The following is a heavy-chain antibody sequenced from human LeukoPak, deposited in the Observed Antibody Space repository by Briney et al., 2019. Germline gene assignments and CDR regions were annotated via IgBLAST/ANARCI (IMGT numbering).Heavy chain of an antibody. D-gene: IGHD2-21*02. Sequence: EGSLRLSCAASGFTFSSYAMSWVRQAPGKGLEWVSAISGSGVGTYFADSVKGRFTISRDNSKNTMYLQMNRLRAEDTAVYYCAKGDYGDRQYFQHWGQGTLVTVSS. CDR1: GFTFSSYA. J-gene: IGHJ1*01. CDR2: ISGSGVGT. V-gene: IGHV3-23*01. CDR3: AKGDYGDRQYFQH.